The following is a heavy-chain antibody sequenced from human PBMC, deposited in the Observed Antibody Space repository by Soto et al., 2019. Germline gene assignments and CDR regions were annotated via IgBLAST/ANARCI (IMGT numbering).Heavy chain of an antibody. Sequence: EVQLVESGGELVQPGGSLRLSCAASGFTFSNYWMHWVRQVPGKGPVWVSRIKGDVSSTNYADSVKGRFTISRDNAKSTLYLQMNSLRAEDTAVDYCARGAGGYYYMDVWGKGTTVTVSS. CDR2: IKGDVSST. D-gene: IGHD3-10*01. CDR1: GFTFSNYW. J-gene: IGHJ6*03. V-gene: IGHV3-74*01. CDR3: ARGAGGYYYMDV.